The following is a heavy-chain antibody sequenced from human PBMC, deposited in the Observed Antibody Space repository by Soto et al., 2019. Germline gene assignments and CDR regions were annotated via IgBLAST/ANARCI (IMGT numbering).Heavy chain of an antibody. Sequence: QLQLQESGSGLVKPSQTLSLTCTVSGGSISSGAYSWGWIRQPPGKGLEWIGYIYHTGSSYYTPSLKNRVTISVEKSKNHFSLELTSVTAADTAVYFCAKEGDYSAYDIWGQGTMVIVSS. CDR1: GGSISSGAYS. D-gene: IGHD4-17*01. V-gene: IGHV4-30-2*01. J-gene: IGHJ3*02. CDR2: IYHTGSS. CDR3: AKEGDYSAYDI.